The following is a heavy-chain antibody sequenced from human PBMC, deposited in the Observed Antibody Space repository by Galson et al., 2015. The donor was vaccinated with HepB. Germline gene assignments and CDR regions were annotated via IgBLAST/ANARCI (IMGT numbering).Heavy chain of an antibody. CDR2: ISWNSGFI. V-gene: IGHV3-9*01. Sequence: SLRLSCAASGFKFDDHAMHWVRQVPGKGLEWVSGISWNSGFIGYADSVKGRFTISRDNAKNSVYLQMNSLRAGDTALYYCARRASTKWWLDNWGQGTLVTVSS. J-gene: IGHJ5*02. CDR3: ARRASTKWWLDN. CDR1: GFKFDDHA. D-gene: IGHD1-26*01.